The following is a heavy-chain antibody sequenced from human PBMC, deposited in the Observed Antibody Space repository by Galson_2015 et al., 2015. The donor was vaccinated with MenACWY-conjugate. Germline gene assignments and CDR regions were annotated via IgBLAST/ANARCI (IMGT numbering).Heavy chain of an antibody. J-gene: IGHJ3*01. CDR3: ATMAGATLVGACAFDV. Sequence: SVKVSCKASGFSVRYSAIDWVRQGAGQRPDWTGWINAGVGKTLYSEILQGRVDIVRDDSARTVSLALSSLRSEDTAVYYCATMAGATLVGACAFDVWGQGTLVTVSS. D-gene: IGHD4/OR15-4a*01. CDR1: GFSVRYSA. CDR2: INAGVGKT. V-gene: IGHV1-3*01.